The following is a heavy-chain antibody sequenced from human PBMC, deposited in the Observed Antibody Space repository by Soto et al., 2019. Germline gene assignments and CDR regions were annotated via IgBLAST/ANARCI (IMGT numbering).Heavy chain of an antibody. Sequence: KGLEWVAAISNDGNRQLYADSVKDRFTISRDNSRNTLDLQMNNLRTEDTGVYFCARDIYSYGSVGTPDIWGQGTMVTVSS. D-gene: IGHD5-18*01. CDR3: ARDIYSYGSVGTPDI. J-gene: IGHJ3*02. CDR2: ISNDGNRQ. V-gene: IGHV3-30-3*01.